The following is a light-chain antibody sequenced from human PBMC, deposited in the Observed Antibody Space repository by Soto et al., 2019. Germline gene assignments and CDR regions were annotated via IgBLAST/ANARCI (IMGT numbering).Light chain of an antibody. CDR2: EAS. CDR3: QQRTNWPPFS. CDR1: QSVNSY. V-gene: IGKV3-11*01. Sequence: EIVLTQSPATLSLSPGDRATLSCRASQSVNSYLAWFQQKPGQPPRLLIYEASIRAGGIPARFSGSGSGTDFTLTISSLEPEDFAVYYCQQRTNWPPFSFGQGTKLEIK. J-gene: IGKJ2*03.